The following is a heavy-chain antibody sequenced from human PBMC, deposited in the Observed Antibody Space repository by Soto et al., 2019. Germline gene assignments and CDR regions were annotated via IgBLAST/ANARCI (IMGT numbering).Heavy chain of an antibody. V-gene: IGHV1-2*04. Sequence: ASVKVSGKASGYTFTGYYMHWVRHAPGQGLEWMGWINPNSGGTNYAQKFQGWVTMTRDTSISTAYMELSRLRSDDTAVYYCARVKQQLAHLAYWGQGTLVTVSS. J-gene: IGHJ4*02. CDR2: INPNSGGT. D-gene: IGHD6-13*01. CDR1: GYTFTGYY. CDR3: ARVKQQLAHLAY.